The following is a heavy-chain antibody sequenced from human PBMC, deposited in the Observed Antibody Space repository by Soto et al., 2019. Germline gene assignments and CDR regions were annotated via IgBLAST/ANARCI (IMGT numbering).Heavy chain of an antibody. Sequence: QVQLVQSGAEVKKPGASVKVSCKASGYTFTSYGISWARQAPGQGLERMGWISAYNGNTNYAQKFQGRVTMTTDTSTSTAYMELRSLRSDDTAVYYCAREAGLWFGELPFDYWGQGTLVTVSS. CDR1: GYTFTSYG. CDR3: AREAGLWFGELPFDY. D-gene: IGHD3-10*01. V-gene: IGHV1-18*01. CDR2: ISAYNGNT. J-gene: IGHJ4*02.